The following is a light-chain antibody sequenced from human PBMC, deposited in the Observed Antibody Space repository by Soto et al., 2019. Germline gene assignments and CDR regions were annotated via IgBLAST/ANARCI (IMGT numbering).Light chain of an antibody. CDR3: SSYTSSSTRV. J-gene: IGLJ3*02. CDR2: DVS. Sequence: QSALTQPASVSGSPGQSITISCTGTSSDVGGYNYVSWYQQHQGKAPKLIISDVSNRPSGVSNRFSGSKSGNTASLTISGLQAEDEADYYCSSYTSSSTRVFGGGTKLTVL. CDR1: SSDVGGYNY. V-gene: IGLV2-14*03.